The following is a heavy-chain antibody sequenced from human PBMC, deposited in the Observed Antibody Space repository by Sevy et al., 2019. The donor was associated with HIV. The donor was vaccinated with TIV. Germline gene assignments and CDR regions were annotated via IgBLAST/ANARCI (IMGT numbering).Heavy chain of an antibody. J-gene: IGHJ4*02. Sequence: ASVKVSCKASGGTFSSYAISWVRQAPGEGLEWMGGIIPIFGTANYAQKFQGRVTITADKSTSTAYMELSSLRSEDTAAYYCARDDDYVWGNWGQGTLVTVSS. CDR3: ARDDDYVWGN. CDR1: GGTFSSYA. D-gene: IGHD3-16*01. CDR2: IIPIFGTA. V-gene: IGHV1-69*06.